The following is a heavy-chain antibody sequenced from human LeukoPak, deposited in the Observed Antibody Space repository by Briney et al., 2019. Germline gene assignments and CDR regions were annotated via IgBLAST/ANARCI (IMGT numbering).Heavy chain of an antibody. CDR2: IYTSGST. CDR1: GGSLSPYY. D-gene: IGHD5-12*01. CDR3: ARDLSFGGYMFGAFDI. V-gene: IGHV4-4*07. J-gene: IGHJ3*02. Sequence: SETLSLTCTVSGGSLSPYYWSWIRQPAGKGLEWIGRIYTSGSTNYNPSLKSRVTMSVDTSKNQFSLKLSSVTAADTAVYYCARDLSFGGYMFGAFDIWGQGTMVTVSS.